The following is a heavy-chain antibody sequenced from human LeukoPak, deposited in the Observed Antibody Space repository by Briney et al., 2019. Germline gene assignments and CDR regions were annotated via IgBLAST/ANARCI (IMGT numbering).Heavy chain of an antibody. CDR1: GITFSGYW. J-gene: IGHJ4*02. D-gene: IGHD3-3*01. Sequence: PGRSLRLSCAASGITFSGYWMSWVRQAPGKGLEWVATINQDGSERYYVDSVKGRFTISRDNAKNSLYLEMNSLRAEDTAIYYCARDRSGSYWGQGTLVTVSS. V-gene: IGHV3-7*05. CDR2: INQDGSER. CDR3: ARDRSGSY.